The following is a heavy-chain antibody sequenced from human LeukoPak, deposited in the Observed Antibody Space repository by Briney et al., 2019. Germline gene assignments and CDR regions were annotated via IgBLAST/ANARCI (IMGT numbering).Heavy chain of an antibody. D-gene: IGHD3/OR15-3a*01. V-gene: IGHV3-7*01. CDR1: GFTIGSDW. Sequence: PGGSLRLSCEASGFTIGSDWMAWVRQAPGKGLEWVASIKQDGTEKKYVDSVKGRFTISRDNVKNSLYLQMNSLRAEDTAVYYCARDGTGFDIWGHRTMVTVSS. CDR2: IKQDGTEK. J-gene: IGHJ3*02. CDR3: ARDGTGFDI.